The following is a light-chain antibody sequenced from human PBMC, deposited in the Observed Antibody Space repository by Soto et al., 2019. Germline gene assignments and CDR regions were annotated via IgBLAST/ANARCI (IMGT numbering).Light chain of an antibody. J-gene: IGLJ3*02. CDR3: SSYTRSSTRV. CDR2: EVS. V-gene: IGLV2-14*01. CDR1: SSDVGGYNY. Sequence: QSALTQPASASGSPGQSITISCTGTSSDVGGYNYVSWYQQHPGNAPKLMIYEVSNRPSGVSNRFSGSKSGNTASLTISGLQAEDEAAYYCSSYTRSSTRVFGGGTKLTVL.